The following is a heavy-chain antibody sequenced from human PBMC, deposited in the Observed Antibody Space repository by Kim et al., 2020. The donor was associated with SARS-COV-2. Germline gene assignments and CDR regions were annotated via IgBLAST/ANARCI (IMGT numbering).Heavy chain of an antibody. CDR1: GVSFSGYY. CDR2: INHSGST. CDR3: ASSRVTADYGKIYRRLYSGVFDP. J-gene: IGHJ5*02. V-gene: IGHV4-34*01. D-gene: IGHD2-21*02. Sequence: SETLSLTCAVYGVSFSGYYWSWIRQPPGKGLEWIGEINHSGSTNYNPSLKSRVSISVDTSKNQFSLKLSSVTAADTSVYYCASSRVTADYGKIYRRLYSGVFDPWGQGTLVTVSS.